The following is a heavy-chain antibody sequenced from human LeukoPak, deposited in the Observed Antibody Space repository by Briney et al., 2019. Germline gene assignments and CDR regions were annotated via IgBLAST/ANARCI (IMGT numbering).Heavy chain of an antibody. D-gene: IGHD1-26*01. CDR1: GGTFSSYA. J-gene: IGHJ4*02. CDR2: IIPIFGTA. CDR3: ARAAELLGLQFDY. Sequence: ASVKVSCKASGGTFSSYAISWVRQAPGQGLEWMGRIIPIFGTANYAQKFQGRFTITTDESTSTAYMELSSLRSEDTAVYYCARAAELLGLQFDYWGQGTLVTVSS. V-gene: IGHV1-69*05.